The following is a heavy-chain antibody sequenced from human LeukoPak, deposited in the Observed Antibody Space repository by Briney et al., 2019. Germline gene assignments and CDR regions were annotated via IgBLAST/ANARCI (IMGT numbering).Heavy chain of an antibody. V-gene: IGHV3-23*01. Sequence: GGTPRLSCAASGFTFSSFGMSWVRQAPGKGLEWVSAISGSGAGTYYADSVKGRFTISRDNSKNTLYLQMNSLRAEDTAVYYCAKDRIRVLRYFDWFDYWGQGTLVTVSS. CDR3: AKDRIRVLRYFDWFDY. D-gene: IGHD3-9*01. CDR1: GFTFSSFG. J-gene: IGHJ5*01. CDR2: ISGSGAGT.